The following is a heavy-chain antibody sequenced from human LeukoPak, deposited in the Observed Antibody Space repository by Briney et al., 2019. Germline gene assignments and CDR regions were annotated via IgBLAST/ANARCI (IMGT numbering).Heavy chain of an antibody. CDR3: ARDRHLWFGGNYYYSMDV. CDR2: INSDGSST. Sequence: AGGSLRLSCAASGFTFSSYWMHWVRQAPGKGLVWVSRINSDGSSTSYADSVKGRFTISRDNAKNTLYLQMNSLRAEDTAVYYCARDRHLWFGGNYYYSMDVWGQGTTVTVSS. V-gene: IGHV3-74*01. CDR1: GFTFSSYW. D-gene: IGHD3-10*01. J-gene: IGHJ6*02.